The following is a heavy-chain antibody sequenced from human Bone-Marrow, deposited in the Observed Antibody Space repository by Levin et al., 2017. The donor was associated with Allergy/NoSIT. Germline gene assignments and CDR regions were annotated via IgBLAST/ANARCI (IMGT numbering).Heavy chain of an antibody. D-gene: IGHD5-12*01. Sequence: GESLKISCKASGYTFTDYYIHWVRQAPGQGLEWMGRINPHSGGTDHAQKFQGRVTMTRDTSISTAYMELSSLRSDDAAVYYCARPPWGSGNEFDYWGQGTLVTVSS. J-gene: IGHJ4*02. CDR2: INPHSGGT. V-gene: IGHV1-2*06. CDR3: ARPPWGSGNEFDY. CDR1: GYTFTDYY.